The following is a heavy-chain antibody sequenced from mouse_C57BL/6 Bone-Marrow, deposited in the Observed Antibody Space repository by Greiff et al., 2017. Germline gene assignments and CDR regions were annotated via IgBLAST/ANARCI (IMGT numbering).Heavy chain of an antibody. CDR2: ISSGGDYL. D-gene: IGHD4-1*01. J-gene: IGHJ1*03. CDR1: GFTFSSYA. V-gene: IGHV5-9-1*02. Sequence: DVKLVESGEGLVKPGGSLKLSCAASGFTFSSYAMSWVRQTPEKRLAWVAYISSGGDYLYYADTVKGRFTISRDNARNTLYLQMSSLKSEDTAMYYCTRTGTGDGDFDVWGTGTTVTVSS. CDR3: TRTGTGDGDFDV.